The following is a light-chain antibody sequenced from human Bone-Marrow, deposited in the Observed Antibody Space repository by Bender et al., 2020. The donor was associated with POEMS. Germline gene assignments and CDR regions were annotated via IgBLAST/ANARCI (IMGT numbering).Light chain of an antibody. CDR3: SSYSTSSTLVV. CDR1: SSDVGTYNL. CDR2: EVS. J-gene: IGLJ2*01. V-gene: IGLV2-14*02. Sequence: QSVLTQPPSVSGTPGQRVTISCTGTSSDVGTYNLVSWYQQLPGKAPKLMIYEVSERPSGVSNRFSGSKSGNTASLTISGLQAEDEADYYCSSYSTSSTLVVFGGGTKLTVL.